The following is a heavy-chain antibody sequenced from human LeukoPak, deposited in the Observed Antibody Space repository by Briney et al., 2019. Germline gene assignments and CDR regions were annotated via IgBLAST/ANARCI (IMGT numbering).Heavy chain of an antibody. Sequence: GGSLRLSCAASGFTFSSYWMHWVRQAPGKGLVWVSRIKSDGSSTSHADSVKGRFTISRDNAKNTLYLQMNSLRAEDTAVYYCARVSAYYDIVTGDYYYGMDVWGQGTTVTVSS. D-gene: IGHD3-9*01. CDR3: ARVSAYYDIVTGDYYYGMDV. V-gene: IGHV3-74*01. J-gene: IGHJ6*02. CDR1: GFTFSSYW. CDR2: IKSDGSST.